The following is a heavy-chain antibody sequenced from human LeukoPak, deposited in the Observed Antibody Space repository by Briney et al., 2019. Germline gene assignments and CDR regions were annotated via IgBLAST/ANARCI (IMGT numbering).Heavy chain of an antibody. Sequence: ASVKVSCKASGGTFSSYAISWVRQAPGHGLEWMGRIIPIFGTANYAQKFQGRVTITTDESTSTAYMELSSLRSEDTALYYCAILPDYDSSGTNFDYWGQGTLVTVSS. V-gene: IGHV1-69*05. D-gene: IGHD3-22*01. CDR2: IIPIFGTA. CDR1: GGTFSSYA. J-gene: IGHJ4*02. CDR3: AILPDYDSSGTNFDY.